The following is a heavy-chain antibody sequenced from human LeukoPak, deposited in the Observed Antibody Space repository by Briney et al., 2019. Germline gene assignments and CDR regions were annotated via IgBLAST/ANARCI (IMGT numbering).Heavy chain of an antibody. CDR3: ARLGLGVMLSAPSLDY. D-gene: IGHD2-8*01. CDR1: GFTFSSYG. V-gene: IGHV3-33*01. Sequence: PGRSLRLSCAASGFTFSSYGMHWVRQAPGKGLEWVAVIWYDGSNKYYADSVKGRFTISRDSSKNTLYLQMNSLRTEDTAVYYCARLGLGVMLSAPSLDYWGQGTLVTVSS. J-gene: IGHJ4*02. CDR2: IWYDGSNK.